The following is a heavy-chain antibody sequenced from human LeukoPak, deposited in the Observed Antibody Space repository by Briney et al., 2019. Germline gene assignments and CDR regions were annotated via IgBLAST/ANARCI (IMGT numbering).Heavy chain of an antibody. CDR1: GFTFSGYS. D-gene: IGHD6-13*01. Sequence: GGSLRLSCAASGFTFSGYSMNWIRQAPGEGLEWVSYIDGSSNNIYYAESVKGRFTISRDNAKNSLYLQMNSLIAEDTAVYYCARDTMTSSWYCDDWGQGTLVTVSS. V-gene: IGHV3-48*04. CDR2: IDGSSNNI. J-gene: IGHJ4*02. CDR3: ARDTMTSSWYCDD.